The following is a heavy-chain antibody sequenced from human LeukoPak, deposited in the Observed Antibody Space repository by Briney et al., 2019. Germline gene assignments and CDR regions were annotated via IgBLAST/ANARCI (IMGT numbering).Heavy chain of an antibody. CDR1: GGSISSCY. Sequence: SETLSLTCTVSGGSISSCYWSWIRQPAGKGLEWIGRIYTSGSTNYNPSLKSRVTMSVDTSKNQFSLKLSPVTAADTAVYYCARDIVVVVAANGWFDPWGQGTLVTVSS. CDR2: IYTSGST. D-gene: IGHD2-15*01. V-gene: IGHV4-4*07. CDR3: ARDIVVVVAANGWFDP. J-gene: IGHJ5*02.